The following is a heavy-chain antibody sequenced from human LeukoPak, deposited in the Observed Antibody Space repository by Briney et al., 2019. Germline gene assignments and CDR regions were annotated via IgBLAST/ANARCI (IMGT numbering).Heavy chain of an antibody. D-gene: IGHD6-13*01. CDR2: ISGSGGST. CDR1: GFTFSSYA. CDR3: ARDLSSSYYFDY. J-gene: IGHJ4*02. Sequence: QPGGSLRLSCAASGFTFSSYAMSWVRQAPGKGLEWVSAISGSGGSTYYADSVKGRFTISRDNSKNTLYLQMNSLRAEDTAVYYCARDLSSSYYFDYWGQGTLVTASS. V-gene: IGHV3-23*01.